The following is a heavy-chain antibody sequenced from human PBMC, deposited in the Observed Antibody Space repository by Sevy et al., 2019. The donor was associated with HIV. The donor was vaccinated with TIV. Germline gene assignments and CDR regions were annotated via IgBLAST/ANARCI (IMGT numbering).Heavy chain of an antibody. CDR3: ARARAYYYYNSGYSFDY. J-gene: IGHJ4*02. CDR2: IKQDGSEK. D-gene: IGHD3-22*01. V-gene: IGHV3-7*01. Sequence: GGSLRLSCAASGFTLSSYWMSWVRQAPGKGLEWVANIKQDGSEKYYVDSVKGRFTISRDNAKNSLYLQMNSLRVEDTAAYYCARARAYYYYNSGYSFDYWGQGTLVTVSS. CDR1: GFTLSSYW.